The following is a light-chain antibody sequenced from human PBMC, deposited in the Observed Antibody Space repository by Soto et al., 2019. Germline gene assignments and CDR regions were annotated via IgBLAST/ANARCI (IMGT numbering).Light chain of an antibody. CDR2: TAS. Sequence: TQMYKTPSSLSASVRGRVTITCRASQNIGNYLNWYQQTPGKAPRLLISTASSLQSGVPSRFSGSRSGADFTLSISSLQPEDSATYYCQQGFSTPITFGQGTRLEIK. J-gene: IGKJ5*01. CDR1: QNIGNY. V-gene: IGKV1-39*01. CDR3: QQGFSTPIT.